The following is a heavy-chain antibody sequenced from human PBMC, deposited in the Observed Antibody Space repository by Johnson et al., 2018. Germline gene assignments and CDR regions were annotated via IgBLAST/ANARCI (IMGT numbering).Heavy chain of an antibody. D-gene: IGHD3-3*01. V-gene: IGHV4-34*01. J-gene: IGHJ6*02. Sequence: QVQLQQWGAGLLKPSETLSLTCAVYGGSFSGYYWSWIRQPPGKGLEWIGEINHSGSTNYNPSLKSRVTISVDTSKNQFSLKLSSVTAADTAVYYCAKDTRFYYYGMDVWGQGTTVTVSS. CDR1: GGSFSGYY. CDR3: AKDTRFYYYGMDV. CDR2: INHSGST.